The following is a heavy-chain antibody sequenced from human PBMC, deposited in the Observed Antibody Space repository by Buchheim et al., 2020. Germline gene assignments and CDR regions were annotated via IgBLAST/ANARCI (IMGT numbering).Heavy chain of an antibody. Sequence: QVQLVQSGAEVKKPGASVKVSCKASGYTFTGYYMHWVRQAPGQGLEWMGWINPISGGTNYAQKFQGRVTITRDTSISTAYMELSTLRSDDTAVYYCASGGYCRGGSCLGYWGQGTL. CDR3: ASGGYCRGGSCLGY. CDR1: GYTFTGYY. J-gene: IGHJ4*02. V-gene: IGHV1-2*02. D-gene: IGHD2-15*01. CDR2: INPISGGT.